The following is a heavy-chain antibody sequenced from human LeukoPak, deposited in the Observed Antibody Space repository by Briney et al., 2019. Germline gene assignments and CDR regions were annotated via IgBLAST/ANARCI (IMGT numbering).Heavy chain of an antibody. CDR3: AREELVLDY. V-gene: IGHV3-23*01. Sequence: GGSLRLSCAASGFIFSSYTMDWVRQAPGKGLEWVSDINGSGGRTYYADSVNGRFTISRDNSKNTLYLQMNSLRADDTAVYYCAREELVLDYWGQGTLVTVSS. CDR1: GFIFSSYT. J-gene: IGHJ4*02. D-gene: IGHD6-13*01. CDR2: INGSGGRT.